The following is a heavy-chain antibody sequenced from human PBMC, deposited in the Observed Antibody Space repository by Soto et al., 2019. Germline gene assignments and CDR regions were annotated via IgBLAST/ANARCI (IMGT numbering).Heavy chain of an antibody. V-gene: IGHV1-69*02. J-gene: IGHJ4*02. Sequence: QVQLVQSGAEVKKPGSSVRVSCKASGDTFNFYSINWVRQAPGLGLEWMGRINPILSMSNYAQRFQGRVTMTAEKSTSTAYMELSSLRSEDTAMYYCASSYGSGYRAFDSWGQGDLVTVSS. CDR3: ASSYGSGYRAFDS. CDR1: GDTFNFYS. CDR2: INPILSMS. D-gene: IGHD3-10*01.